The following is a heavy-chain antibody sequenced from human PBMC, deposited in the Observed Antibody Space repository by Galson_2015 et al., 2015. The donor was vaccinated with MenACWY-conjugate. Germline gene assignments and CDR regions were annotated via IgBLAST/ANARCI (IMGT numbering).Heavy chain of an antibody. D-gene: IGHD1-1*01. CDR2: INRDGGGT. CDR1: GFIFDSYR. V-gene: IGHV3-7*01. Sequence: SLRLSCAASGFIFDSYRMSWVRQAPGKGLEWVTNINRDGGGTYYASSVKGRFTISKDNAENSLYLQMNSLRAEDTAIYYCARIIHDGLDYWGQGTLVTVSS. J-gene: IGHJ4*02. CDR3: ARIIHDGLDY.